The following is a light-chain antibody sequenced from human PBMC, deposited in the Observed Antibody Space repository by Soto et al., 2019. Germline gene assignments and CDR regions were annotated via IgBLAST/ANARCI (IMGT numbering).Light chain of an antibody. Sequence: DIQMTQSPSTLSTSVGDRATLTCRASQHIGRWLAWYQQKPGKAPTLLIYETSSLEGGVPTRFSGSGSGTVSTITVNAQQAEDYASHWRKQYNSGSTFGQGTKLDFK. V-gene: IGKV1-5*01. CDR3: KQYNSGST. J-gene: IGKJ1*01. CDR2: ETS. CDR1: QHIGRW.